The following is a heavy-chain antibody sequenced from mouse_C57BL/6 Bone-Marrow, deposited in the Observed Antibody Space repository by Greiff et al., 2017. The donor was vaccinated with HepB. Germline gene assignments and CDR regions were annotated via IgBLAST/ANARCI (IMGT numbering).Heavy chain of an antibody. CDR3: AREMCYLGSYLAWFAY. CDR2: IIYDGSN. D-gene: IGHD1-1*02. J-gene: IGHJ3*01. V-gene: IGHV3-6*01. Sequence: DVQLQESGPGLVKPSQSLSLTCSVTGYSITSGYYWNWIRQFPGNKLEWMGYIIYDGSNNYNPSLKNRISITRDTSKNQFFLKLNSLTTDDTATYYCAREMCYLGSYLAWFAYWGQGTLVTVSA. CDR1: GYSITSGYY.